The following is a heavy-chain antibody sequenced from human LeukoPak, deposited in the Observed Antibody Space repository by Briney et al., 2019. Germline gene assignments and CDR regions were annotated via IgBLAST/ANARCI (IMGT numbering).Heavy chain of an antibody. CDR2: ISSSTSYT. D-gene: IGHD2-15*01. V-gene: IGHV3-21*04. CDR1: GFTFSSYS. J-gene: IGHJ4*02. Sequence: GGSLRLSCAASGFTFSSYSMNWVRQAPGKGLECVSSISSSTSYTYYADSVQGRFTISRDNSKSTLCLQMNSLRAEDTAVYYCAKQLGYCSDGSCYFPYWGQGTLVTVSS. CDR3: AKQLGYCSDGSCYFPY.